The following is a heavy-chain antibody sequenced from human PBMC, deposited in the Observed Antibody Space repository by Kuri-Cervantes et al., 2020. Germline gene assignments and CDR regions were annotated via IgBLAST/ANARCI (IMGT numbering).Heavy chain of an antibody. CDR2: IIPLFGTA. J-gene: IGHJ6*03. D-gene: IGHD4-17*01. CDR1: GGTFGTYA. CDR3: ARTLTYNDYAYYYYMDV. V-gene: IGHV1-69*05. Sequence: SVKVSCKASGGTFGTYAISWVRQAPGQGLEWLGGIIPLFGTANYTQKFHGRVTFTTDESTSTAYMDLTSLRSEDTAVYYCARTLTYNDYAYYYYMDVWGKGTLVTVSS.